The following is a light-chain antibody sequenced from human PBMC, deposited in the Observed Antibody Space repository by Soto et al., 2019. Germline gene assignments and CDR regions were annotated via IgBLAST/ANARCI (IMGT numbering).Light chain of an antibody. CDR3: QQYIDWPWT. CDR1: QSVKSN. V-gene: IGKV3-15*01. J-gene: IGKJ1*01. CDR2: GAS. Sequence: EIVMTQSPATLSVSPGERATLSCRASQSVKSNLAWYQQKPGQTPSRLIYGASTRAAAFSDRFSGSGSGTEFTLTISSLQSEDFAVYYCQQYIDWPWTFGQGTKVEIK.